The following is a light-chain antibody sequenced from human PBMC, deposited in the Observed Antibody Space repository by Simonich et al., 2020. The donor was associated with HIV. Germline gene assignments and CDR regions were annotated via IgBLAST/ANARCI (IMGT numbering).Light chain of an antibody. V-gene: IGKV3-15*01. CDR1: QSISSN. J-gene: IGKJ2*01. CDR3: QQYNNWPMYT. CDR2: GAS. Sequence: EIVMTQSPATLSVSPGERATPSCRASQSISSNLAWYQQKPGQGPRLFIYGASTRATGIPARFSGSGSGTEFTLTINSLRSEDFAVYYCQQYNNWPMYTFGQGTKLEIK.